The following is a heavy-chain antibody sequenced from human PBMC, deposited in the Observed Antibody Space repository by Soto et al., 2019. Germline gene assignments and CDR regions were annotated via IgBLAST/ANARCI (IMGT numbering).Heavy chain of an antibody. J-gene: IGHJ4*02. CDR1: GATFSNYA. V-gene: IGHV1-69*06. CDR2: IIPIFGTQ. Sequence: QVQLVQSGAEVKKPGSSVKVSCKASGATFSNYALTWGRQAPGQGLDWMAGIIPIFGTQNYEQKFQGRVTITADKSTSTAYMELSSLRSEDTAVYYCARVGGSYYGWSDYWGQGTLVTVSS. D-gene: IGHD1-26*01. CDR3: ARVGGSYYGWSDY.